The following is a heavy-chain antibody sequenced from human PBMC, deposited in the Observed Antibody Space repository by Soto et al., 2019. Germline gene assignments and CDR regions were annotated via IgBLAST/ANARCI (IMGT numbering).Heavy chain of an antibody. CDR3: AKEISGTYYYGSGSYGMDV. CDR2: ISYDGSNK. Sequence: QVQLVESGGGVVQPGRSLRLSCAASGFTFSSYGMHWVRQAPGKGLEWVAVISYDGSNKYYADSVKGRFTISRDNSKNTLYLQMNSLRAEDTAVYYCAKEISGTYYYGSGSYGMDVWGQGTTVTVSS. V-gene: IGHV3-30*18. CDR1: GFTFSSYG. J-gene: IGHJ6*02. D-gene: IGHD3-10*01.